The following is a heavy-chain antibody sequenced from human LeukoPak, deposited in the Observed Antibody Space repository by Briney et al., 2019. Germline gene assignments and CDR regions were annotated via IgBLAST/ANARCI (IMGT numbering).Heavy chain of an antibody. CDR1: GFSFTSAA. Sequence: SGGSLRLSCAVSGFSFTSAAMTWVRQAPGKGLEWVSLISSSGTNSYYADSVKGRFTISRDDSKNTLYLQMNSLRAEDTAIYFCAKDMQGSYWGQGTLVTVSS. J-gene: IGHJ4*02. CDR2: ISSSGTNS. CDR3: AKDMQGSY. V-gene: IGHV3-23*01.